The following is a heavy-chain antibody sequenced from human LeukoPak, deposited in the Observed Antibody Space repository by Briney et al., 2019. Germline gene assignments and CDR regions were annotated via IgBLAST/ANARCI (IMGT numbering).Heavy chain of an antibody. Sequence: PGGSLRLSCAASGFTFSSYVMHWVRQAPGKGLEWVAVISYDGSNKYYADSVKGRFTISRDNSKNTLYLQMNSLRAEDTAVYYCARGVPITIFGVVSLRWGQGTMVTVSS. CDR1: GFTFSSYV. J-gene: IGHJ3*01. V-gene: IGHV3-30-3*01. CDR3: ARGVPITIFGVVSLR. CDR2: ISYDGSNK. D-gene: IGHD3-3*01.